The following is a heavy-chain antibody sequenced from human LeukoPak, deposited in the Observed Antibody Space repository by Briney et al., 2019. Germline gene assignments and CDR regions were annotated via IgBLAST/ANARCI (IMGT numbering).Heavy chain of an antibody. Sequence: PSETLSLTCTVSGGFVSSYYWSWIRQPPGKGLEWIGYIYNSENTKYNSSLESRVTISVDTSKNQFFLKLSSVTAADTAVYYCARFHSGPSGWYVLWYFDLWGRGTLVTVSS. D-gene: IGHD6-19*01. CDR1: GGFVSSYY. V-gene: IGHV4-4*09. J-gene: IGHJ2*01. CDR2: IYNSENT. CDR3: ARFHSGPSGWYVLWYFDL.